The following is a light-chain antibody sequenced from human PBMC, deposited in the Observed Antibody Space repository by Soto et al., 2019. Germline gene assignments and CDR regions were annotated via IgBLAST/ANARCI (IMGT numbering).Light chain of an antibody. CDR1: LSVSRF. Sequence: EVVLTQSPATLSLSPGERATLSCRASLSVSRFLAWYQQKPGQAPRLLIFDASNRATGIPARFSASGSGTDFTLTISSLESEDSAVYYCQQRSDWPITFGQGTRLDI. CDR2: DAS. CDR3: QQRSDWPIT. V-gene: IGKV3-11*01. J-gene: IGKJ5*01.